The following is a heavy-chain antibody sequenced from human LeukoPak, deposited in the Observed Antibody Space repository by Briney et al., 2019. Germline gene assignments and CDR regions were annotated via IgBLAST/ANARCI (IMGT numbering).Heavy chain of an antibody. CDR2: ISSSSSTI. V-gene: IGHV3-48*01. J-gene: IGHJ4*02. D-gene: IGHD6-6*01. Sequence: GRSLRLSCAASGFTFSTYVMHWVRQAPGKGLEWVSYISSSSSTIYYADSVKGRFTISRDNAKNSLYLQMNSLRAEDTAVYYCARDQGFFEYSSSSGRYWGQGTLVTVSS. CDR1: GFTFSTYV. CDR3: ARDQGFFEYSSSSGRY.